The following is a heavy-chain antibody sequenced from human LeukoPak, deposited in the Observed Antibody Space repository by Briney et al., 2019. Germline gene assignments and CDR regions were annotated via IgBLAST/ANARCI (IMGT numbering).Heavy chain of an antibody. CDR1: GGSISSYY. J-gene: IGHJ5*02. CDR2: IYYSGST. CDR3: ARKYNGGAPNWFDP. D-gene: IGHD3-16*01. V-gene: IGHV4-59*01. Sequence: SETLSLTCTVSGGSISSYYWSWIRQPPGKGLEWIGYIYYSGSTNYNPSLKSRVTISVDTSKNQFSLKLSSVTAADTAVYYCARKYNGGAPNWFDPWGQGTLVTVSS.